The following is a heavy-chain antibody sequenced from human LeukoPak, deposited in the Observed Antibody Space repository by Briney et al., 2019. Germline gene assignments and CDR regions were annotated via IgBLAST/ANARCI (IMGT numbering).Heavy chain of an antibody. V-gene: IGHV4-59*08. J-gene: IGHJ4*02. CDR1: GGSISSYY. Sequence: SEILSLTCTVSGGSISSYYWSWIRQPPGKGLEWIGYIYYSGGTNYNPSLKSRVTISVDTSKNQFSLKLSSVTAADTAVYYCARQGTIAVAGTVDYWGQGTLVTVSS. CDR3: ARQGTIAVAGTVDY. CDR2: IYYSGGT. D-gene: IGHD6-19*01.